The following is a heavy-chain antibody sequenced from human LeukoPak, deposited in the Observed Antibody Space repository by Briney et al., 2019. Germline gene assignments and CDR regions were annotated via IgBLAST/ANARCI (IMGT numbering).Heavy chain of an antibody. V-gene: IGHV1-69*02. D-gene: IGHD2-15*01. CDR2: IIPILNMT. Sequence: SVKVSCKASGGTFSSYTVSWVRQAPGQGLEWMGRIIPILNMTTHAQNFQGRVTITADKSTSTAYMELSSLRSEDTAVYYCARGRGVAAYYFDYWGQGTLVTVSS. CDR3: ARGRGVAAYYFDY. CDR1: GGTFSSYT. J-gene: IGHJ4*02.